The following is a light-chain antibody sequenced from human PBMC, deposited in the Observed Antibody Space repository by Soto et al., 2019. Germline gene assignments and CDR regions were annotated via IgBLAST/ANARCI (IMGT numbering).Light chain of an antibody. CDR2: LNSDGSH. V-gene: IGLV4-69*01. CDR3: QTWGTCIQV. Sequence: QPVLTQSPSASASLGASVKLTCTLSSGHSRYAIAWHQQQPEKGPRYLMKLNSDGSHSKGDGIPDRFSGSSSGAERYLTISSLQSEDEADYYCQTWGTCIQVLGGGTKLTDL. CDR1: SGHSRYA. J-gene: IGLJ3*02.